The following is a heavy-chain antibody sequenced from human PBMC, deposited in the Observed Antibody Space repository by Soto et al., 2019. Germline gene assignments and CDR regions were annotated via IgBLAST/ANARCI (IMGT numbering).Heavy chain of an antibody. D-gene: IGHD5-12*01. CDR1: GVTFSSYA. Sequence: SVKVSGKASGVTFSSYAISWVRQAPGQGLEWMGGIIPIFGTANYAQKFQGRVTITADESTSTAYMELSSLRSEDTAVYYCARGSEMATKNFDYWGQGTLVTVSS. V-gene: IGHV1-69*13. CDR3: ARGSEMATKNFDY. CDR2: IIPIFGTA. J-gene: IGHJ4*02.